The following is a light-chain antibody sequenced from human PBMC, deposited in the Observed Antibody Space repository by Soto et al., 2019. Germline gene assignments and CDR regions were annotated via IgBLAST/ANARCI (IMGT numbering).Light chain of an antibody. J-gene: IGKJ1*01. Sequence: EIVFTHSPATLSLSPWETPTLPCRASQIILTNLAWYQQKPGQAPRLLIYGASTRATGIPARFSGSGSGTEFTLNISSLQSEDFAVYYCQQYGSSGTFGQGTKVDIK. CDR1: QIILTN. V-gene: IGKV3-15*01. CDR3: QQYGSSGT. CDR2: GAS.